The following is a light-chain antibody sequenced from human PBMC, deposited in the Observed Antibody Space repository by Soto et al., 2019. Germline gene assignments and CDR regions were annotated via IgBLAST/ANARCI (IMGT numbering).Light chain of an antibody. CDR3: HGYNNWPT. V-gene: IGKV3-15*01. J-gene: IGKJ1*01. Sequence: EIVLMQSAATPLAYPGERATLSCRAGQSVSSDLAWYQQKPGQPPRLLIYAASARATGIPARFSGSGSGTEFTLTIISLQSEDFAIYFCHGYNNWPTLGQGTKV. CDR1: QSVSSD. CDR2: AAS.